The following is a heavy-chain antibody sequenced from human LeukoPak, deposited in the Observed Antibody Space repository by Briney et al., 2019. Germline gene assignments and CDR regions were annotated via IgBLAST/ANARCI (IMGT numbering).Heavy chain of an antibody. D-gene: IGHD3-16*01. V-gene: IGHV3-43*01. CDR3: ATERSRFFDN. CDR2: ITRDGDYT. Sequence: GGSLRLSCAASGFTSHDYAMHWVRQAPGKGLELVSLITRDGDYTYYADSVKGRFTISRDISKNSLYLQMNSLNTDETPLYFCATERSRFFDNWGQGTLVTVSS. CDR1: GFTSHDYA. J-gene: IGHJ4*02.